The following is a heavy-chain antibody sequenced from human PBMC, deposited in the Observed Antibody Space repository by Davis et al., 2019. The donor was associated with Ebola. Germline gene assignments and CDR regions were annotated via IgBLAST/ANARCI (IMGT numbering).Heavy chain of an antibody. D-gene: IGHD5-24*01. V-gene: IGHV3-7*01. CDR2: IKTDGSSK. CDR3: ARDRGWLQLDS. CDR1: GFTFSDHW. Sequence: GGSLRLSCAASGFTFSDHWMNWVRQAPGKGLEWVAIIKTDGSSKYYVESVKGRFTISRDNAKNSLYLQMNSLRAEDTAVYYCARDRGWLQLDSWGQGTLVTVSS. J-gene: IGHJ4*02.